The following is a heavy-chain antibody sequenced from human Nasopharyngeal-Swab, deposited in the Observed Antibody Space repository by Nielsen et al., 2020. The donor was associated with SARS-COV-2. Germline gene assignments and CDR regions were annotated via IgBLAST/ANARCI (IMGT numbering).Heavy chain of an antibody. CDR3: ARTNVPYYDVSSGPKVHYYMDV. CDR1: GGSITFSSYY. Sequence: SETLSLTCTVSGGSITFSSYYWGWIRQPPGKGLEWIGAVYYSGTTYYNPSLKSRVTISVDTSKNQFSLRVTSVTAADTAVYYCARTNVPYYDVSSGPKVHYYMDVWGEGTTVTVSS. CDR2: VYYSGTT. J-gene: IGHJ6*03. V-gene: IGHV4-39*07. D-gene: IGHD3-3*01.